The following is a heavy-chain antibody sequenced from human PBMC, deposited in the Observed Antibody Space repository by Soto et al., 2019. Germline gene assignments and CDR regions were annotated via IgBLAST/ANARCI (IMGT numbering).Heavy chain of an antibody. J-gene: IGHJ4*02. CDR1: GFTFSSYW. Sequence: GGSLRLSCAASGFTFSSYWMHWVRQAPGKGLVWVSRINPDGSATDYADSVKGRFTISRDNAKNTLYLQMNSLRAEDTAVFYCGRGGSDSPMAPGYWGQGTLVTVSS. D-gene: IGHD5-18*01. CDR3: GRGGSDSPMAPGY. V-gene: IGHV3-74*01. CDR2: INPDGSAT.